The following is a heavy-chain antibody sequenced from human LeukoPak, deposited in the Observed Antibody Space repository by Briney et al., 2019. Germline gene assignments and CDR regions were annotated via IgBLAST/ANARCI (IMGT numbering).Heavy chain of an antibody. CDR3: ARAYDSSGYGFSKDAFDI. J-gene: IGHJ3*02. D-gene: IGHD3-22*01. V-gene: IGHV4-39*07. CDR1: GGSISSSSYY. CDR2: INHSGST. Sequence: PSETLSLTCTVSGGSISSSSYYWGWIRQPPGKGLEWIGEINHSGSTNYNPSLKSRVTISVDTSKNQFSLKLSSVTAADTAVYYCARAYDSSGYGFSKDAFDIWGQGTMVTVSS.